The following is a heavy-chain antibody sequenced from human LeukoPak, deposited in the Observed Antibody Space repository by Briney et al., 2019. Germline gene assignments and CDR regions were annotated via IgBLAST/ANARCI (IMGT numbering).Heavy chain of an antibody. CDR1: GFTFSSYG. V-gene: IGHV3-30*18. CDR2: ISYDGSDK. CDR3: AKDIRVAVGPFDS. D-gene: IGHD6-19*01. J-gene: IGHJ4*02. Sequence: GGSLRLSCAASGFTFSSYGVHWVRQAPGKGLEWVAVISYDGSDKYYADSVVKGRFSISRDNSKNTLFLQMNSLRAEDTAVYYCAKDIRVAVGPFDSWGQGTLVTVSS.